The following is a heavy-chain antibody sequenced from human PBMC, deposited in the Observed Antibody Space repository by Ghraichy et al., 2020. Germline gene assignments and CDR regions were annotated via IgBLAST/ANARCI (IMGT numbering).Heavy chain of an antibody. V-gene: IGHV3-30*03. CDR2: ISYDGSNK. J-gene: IGHJ6*02. Sequence: GGSLRLSCAASGFTFSSYGMHWVRQAPGKGLEWVAVISYDGSNKYYADSVKGRFTISRVNSKNTLYLQMNSRRAEDTAVYYCARDRRGATYYYGMDVWGQGTTVTVSS. D-gene: IGHD1-26*01. CDR1: GFTFSSYG. CDR3: ARDRRGATYYYGMDV.